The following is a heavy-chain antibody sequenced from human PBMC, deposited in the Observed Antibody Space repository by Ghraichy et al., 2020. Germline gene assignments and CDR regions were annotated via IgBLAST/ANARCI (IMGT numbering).Heavy chain of an antibody. J-gene: IGHJ4*02. Sequence: PLSLTCTVSGGSISSGGYYWSWIRQHPGKGLEWIGYIYYSGSTYYNPSLKSRVTISVDTYKNQFSLKLSSVTAADTAVYYCARGNELAAAGTGFWFDYWGQGTLVTVSS. CDR3: ARGNELAAAGTGFWFDY. V-gene: IGHV4-31*03. D-gene: IGHD6-13*01. CDR2: IYYSGST. CDR1: GGSISSGGYY.